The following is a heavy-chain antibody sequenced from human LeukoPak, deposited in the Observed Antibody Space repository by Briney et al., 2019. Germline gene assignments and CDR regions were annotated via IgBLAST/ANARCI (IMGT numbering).Heavy chain of an antibody. CDR3: ACVGATLNYFDY. J-gene: IGHJ4*02. CDR1: GGSISSSSYY. D-gene: IGHD1-26*01. Sequence: SETLSLTCTVSGGSISSSSYYWGWIRQPPGKGLEWIGSIYYSGSTYYNPSLKSRVTISVDTSKNQFSLKLSSETAADTAVYYCACVGATLNYFDYWGQGTLVTVSS. CDR2: IYYSGST. V-gene: IGHV4-39*01.